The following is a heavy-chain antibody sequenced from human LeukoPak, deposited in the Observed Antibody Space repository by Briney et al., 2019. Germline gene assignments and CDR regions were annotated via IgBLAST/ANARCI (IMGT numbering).Heavy chain of an antibody. CDR2: IFYNGAT. CDR3: AREERYTTSSGGH. Sequence: PSETLSLTSTVSGGSISSSDWYWGWIRQPPGKGLEWIGTIFYNGATQFNPSLKSRVTLSVDTSRNQFSLRLTSVTAADTAVYYCAREERYTTSSGGHWGQGTLVTVSS. D-gene: IGHD1-26*01. V-gene: IGHV4-39*07. J-gene: IGHJ1*01. CDR1: GGSISSSDWY.